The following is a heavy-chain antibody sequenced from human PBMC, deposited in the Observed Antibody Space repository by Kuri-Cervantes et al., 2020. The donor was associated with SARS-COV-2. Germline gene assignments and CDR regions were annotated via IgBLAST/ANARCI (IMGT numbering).Heavy chain of an antibody. D-gene: IGHD1-26*01. V-gene: IGHV4-39*01. Sequence: SETLSLTCTVSGGSISSSSYYWGWIRQPPGKRLEWIGSIYYSGSTYYNPSLKSRVTISVDTSKNQFSLKLSSVTAADTAVYYCARHEWEPYYFDYWGQGTLVTVSS. CDR1: GGSISSSSYY. CDR2: IYYSGST. CDR3: ARHEWEPYYFDY. J-gene: IGHJ4*02.